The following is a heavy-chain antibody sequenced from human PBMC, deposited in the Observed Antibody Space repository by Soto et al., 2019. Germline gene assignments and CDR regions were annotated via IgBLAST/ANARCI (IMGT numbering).Heavy chain of an antibody. Sequence: QVQLVQSGAEVMKPGASVKVSCKASGYTFTTYYMHWVRQAPGQGLEWMGIINPSGGSTTYAQNFQGRVTMTRDTSTSTVYMVLSSLRSEDTAVYYCARENSVRGAKVFDSWGQGNLVTVSS. D-gene: IGHD1-26*01. CDR3: ARENSVRGAKVFDS. J-gene: IGHJ4*02. V-gene: IGHV1-46*01. CDR1: GYTFTTYY. CDR2: INPSGGST.